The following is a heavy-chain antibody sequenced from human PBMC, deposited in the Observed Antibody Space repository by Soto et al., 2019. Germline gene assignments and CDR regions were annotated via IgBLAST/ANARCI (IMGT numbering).Heavy chain of an antibody. J-gene: IGHJ5*02. CDR3: ARGSRYCSGGSCYFNGWFDP. D-gene: IGHD2-15*01. Sequence: QVQLVQSGAEVKKPGASVKVSCKASGYTFTSYDINWVRQATGQGLEWMGWMNPNSGNTGYAQKFQGRVTMTRNTSISTAYMELSSLRSEDTAVYYCARGSRYCSGGSCYFNGWFDPWGQGTLVTVSS. CDR1: GYTFTSYD. CDR2: MNPNSGNT. V-gene: IGHV1-8*01.